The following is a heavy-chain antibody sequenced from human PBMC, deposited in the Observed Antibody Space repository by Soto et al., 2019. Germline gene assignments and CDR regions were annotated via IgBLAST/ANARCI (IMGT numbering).Heavy chain of an antibody. CDR3: AKEAGGWSGTRCYPFDD. CDR1: GFTFDDYA. J-gene: IGHJ4*02. V-gene: IGHV3-9*01. D-gene: IGHD3-3*01. CDR2: ISWNSGRI. Sequence: EVQLVESGGGLVQPGRSLRLSCAASGFTFDDYAMHWVRQAPGKGLEWVSRISWNSGRIDYADSVKGRFTISRDNAKNSLYLQMTSLRAEETALYYCAKEAGGWSGTRCYPFDDWGQGTLVTVSS.